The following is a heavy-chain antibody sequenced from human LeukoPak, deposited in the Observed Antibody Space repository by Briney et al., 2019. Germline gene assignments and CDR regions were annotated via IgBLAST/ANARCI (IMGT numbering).Heavy chain of an antibody. V-gene: IGHV4-34*01. CDR1: GGSFSGYY. CDR2: INHSGST. J-gene: IGHJ4*02. CDR3: ASSGWYRGY. D-gene: IGHD6-19*01. Sequence: PSETLSLTCAVYGGSFSGYYWSWIRQPPGKGLEWIGEINHSGSTNYNPSLKSRVTISVDTSKNQFSLKLSSVTAADTAVYYCASSGWYRGYWGQGTLVTVSS.